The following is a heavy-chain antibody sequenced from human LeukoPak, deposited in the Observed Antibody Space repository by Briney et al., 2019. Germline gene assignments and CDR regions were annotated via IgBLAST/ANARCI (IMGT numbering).Heavy chain of an antibody. CDR3: ARDGDFDY. Sequence: GGSLRLSRAASGFTFSSYSMNWVRQAPGKGLEWVSSIGSRSAYTYYADSVKGRFTISRDNTKNSLYLQMNSLRAEDTAVYYCARDGDFDYWGQGTLVTVSS. J-gene: IGHJ4*02. D-gene: IGHD3-16*01. CDR2: IGSRSAYT. V-gene: IGHV3-21*01. CDR1: GFTFSSYS.